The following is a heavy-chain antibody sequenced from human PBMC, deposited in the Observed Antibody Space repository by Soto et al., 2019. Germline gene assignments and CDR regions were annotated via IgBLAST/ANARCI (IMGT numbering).Heavy chain of an antibody. V-gene: IGHV4-39*01. J-gene: IGHJ4*02. D-gene: IGHD3-3*01. CDR3: ARGRGTPYYDFWSGYSFRGNFDY. CDR2: IYYSGST. CDR1: GGSISSSSYY. Sequence: SETLSLTCTVSGGSISSSSYYWGWIRQPPGKGLEWIGSIYYSGSTYYNPSLKSRVTISVDTSKNQFSLKLSSVTAADTAVYYCARGRGTPYYDFWSGYSFRGNFDYWGQGTLVTVSS.